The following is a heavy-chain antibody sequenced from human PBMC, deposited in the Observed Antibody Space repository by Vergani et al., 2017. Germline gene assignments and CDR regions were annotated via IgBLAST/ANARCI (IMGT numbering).Heavy chain of an antibody. D-gene: IGHD3-10*01. V-gene: IGHV4-38-2*01. CDR1: GYSITSVYY. Sequence: QVQLLESGPGLLKPSETLSLTCSVSGYSITSVYYWGWIRQPPGRGLEWIGSIYHTGSAYYHPSLKSRVTVSVDTSMNQVSLKLNSVTAADTAVYYCVRTVALWFGETKDGGLFDPWGQGTLVTVTS. CDR3: VRTVALWFGETKDGGLFDP. J-gene: IGHJ5*02. CDR2: IYHTGSA.